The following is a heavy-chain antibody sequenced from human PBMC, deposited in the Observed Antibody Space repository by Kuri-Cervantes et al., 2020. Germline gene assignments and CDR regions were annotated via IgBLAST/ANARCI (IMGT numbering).Heavy chain of an antibody. CDR3: ARSGYSGYDFEGTYYYYYMDV. CDR2: ISSSGSTI. Sequence: LSLTCAASGFTFSDYYMSWIRQAPGKGLEWVSYISSSGSTIYYADSVKGRFTISRDNAKNSLYLQMNSLRAEDTAVYYCARSGYSGYDFEGTYYYYYMDVWGKGTTVTVSS. D-gene: IGHD5-12*01. CDR1: GFTFSDYY. V-gene: IGHV3-11*01. J-gene: IGHJ6*03.